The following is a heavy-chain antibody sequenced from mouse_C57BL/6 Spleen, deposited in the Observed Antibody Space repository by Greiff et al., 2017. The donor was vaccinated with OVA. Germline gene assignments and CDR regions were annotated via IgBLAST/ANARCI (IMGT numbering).Heavy chain of an antibody. D-gene: IGHD1-2*01. CDR1: GYAFTNYL. J-gene: IGHJ3*01. V-gene: IGHV1-54*01. Sequence: QVQLQQSGAELVRPGTSVKVSCKASGYAFTNYLIEWVKQRPGQGLEWIGVINPGSGGTNYNEKFKGKATLTADKSSSTAYMQLSSLTSEDSAVYFCARSITPGFAYWGQGTLVTVSA. CDR2: INPGSGGT. CDR3: ARSITPGFAY.